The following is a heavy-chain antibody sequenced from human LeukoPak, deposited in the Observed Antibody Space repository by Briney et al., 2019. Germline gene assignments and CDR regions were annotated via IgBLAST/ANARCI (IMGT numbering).Heavy chain of an antibody. CDR1: GFTFSSYG. CDR3: ARDLPDSYGPEGNWYFDL. CDR2: INSDGSST. J-gene: IGHJ2*01. Sequence: PGRSLRLSCAASGFTFSSYGMHWVRQAPGKGLVWVSRINSDGSSTSYADSVKGRFTISRDNAKNTLYLQMNSLRAEDTAVYYCARDLPDSYGPEGNWYFDLWGRGTLVTVSS. V-gene: IGHV3-74*01. D-gene: IGHD5-18*01.